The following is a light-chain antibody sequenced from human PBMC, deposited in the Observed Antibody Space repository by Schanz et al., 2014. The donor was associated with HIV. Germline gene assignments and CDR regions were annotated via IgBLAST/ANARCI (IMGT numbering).Light chain of an antibody. J-gene: IGKJ2*01. CDR3: QQCVTYPYT. CDR1: QSISSW. V-gene: IGKV1-5*03. CDR2: QAS. Sequence: DIQMAQSPSALSASVGDRVTITCRASQSISSWLAWYQQKPGRAPKLLIYQASTLQTGVPSRFSGSGSGTSFTLTITSLQPDDFATYYCQQCVTYPYTFGQGTTLDIK.